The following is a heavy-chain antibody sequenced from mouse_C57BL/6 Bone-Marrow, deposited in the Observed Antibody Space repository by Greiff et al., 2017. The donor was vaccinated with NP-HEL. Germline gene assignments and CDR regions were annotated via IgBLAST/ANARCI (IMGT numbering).Heavy chain of an antibody. CDR2: IWSGGST. V-gene: IGHV2-2*01. D-gene: IGHD1-1*01. CDR3: ARNYYGSSPYAMDY. Sequence: QVQLQQSGPGLVQPSQSLSITCTVSGFSFTSYGVHWVRQSPGKGLEWLGVIWSGGSTDYYAAFISRLSISKDNSKSQVFFKMNSLQADDTAIYYCARNYYGSSPYAMDYWGQGTSVTVSS. CDR1: GFSFTSYG. J-gene: IGHJ4*01.